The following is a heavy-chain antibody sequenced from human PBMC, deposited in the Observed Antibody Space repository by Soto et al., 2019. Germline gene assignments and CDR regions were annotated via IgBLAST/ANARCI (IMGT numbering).Heavy chain of an antibody. CDR3: AEATYYYDSSGYYYWFDP. V-gene: IGHV4-34*01. Sequence: SETLSVTCAVYGGSFSGYYWSWISQTTGTGLEWIGEINHSGSTNYNPSLKSRVTISVDKSKNQFSLKLSSVTAADTAVYYCAEATYYYDSSGYYYWFDPWGQGTLVTVSS. D-gene: IGHD3-22*01. J-gene: IGHJ5*02. CDR1: GGSFSGYY. CDR2: INHSGST.